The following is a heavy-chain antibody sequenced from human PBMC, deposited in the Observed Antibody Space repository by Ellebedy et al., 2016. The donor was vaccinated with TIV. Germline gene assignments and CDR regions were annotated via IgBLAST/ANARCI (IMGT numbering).Heavy chain of an antibody. Sequence: MPSETLSLTCTVSGDSTRNYYWSWIRQPPGKGLEWIGHIYNNEITNYNPSHESRVSMSMDTAKNQLSLRLDSVTAAETAVYYCARHQVPMVRYYGLDVWGQGITVTVSS. CDR2: IYNNEIT. CDR3: ARHQVPMVRYYGLDV. J-gene: IGHJ6*02. V-gene: IGHV4-59*08. D-gene: IGHD2-8*02. CDR1: GDSTRNYY.